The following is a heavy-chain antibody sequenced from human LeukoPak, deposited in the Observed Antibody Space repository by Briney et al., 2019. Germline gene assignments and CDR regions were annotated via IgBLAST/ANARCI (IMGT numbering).Heavy chain of an antibody. J-gene: IGHJ4*02. CDR1: GFTFSNYG. V-gene: IGHV3-30*03. CDR3: AMIEQVVSNVEGGY. Sequence: GALRLSCAGSGFTFSNYGMHWVRQAPGKGPEWVAVISYDETNKYYADSVKGRFTISRDNAKNSLYLQMNSLRAEDTAVYFCAMIEQVVSNVEGGYWGQGTLVTVSS. D-gene: IGHD6-6*01. CDR2: ISYDETNK.